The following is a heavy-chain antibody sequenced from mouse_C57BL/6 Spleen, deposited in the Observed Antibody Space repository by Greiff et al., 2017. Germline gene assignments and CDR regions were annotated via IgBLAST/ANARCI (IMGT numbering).Heavy chain of an antibody. CDR1: GYAFSSYW. D-gene: IGHD2-3*01. J-gene: IGHJ2*01. Sequence: QVQLKESGAELVKPGASVKISCKASGYAFSSYWMNWVKQRPGKGLEWIGQIYPGDGDTNYNGKFKGKATLTADKSSSTAYMQLSSLTTEDSAVYFCARIYDGYLFDYWGQGTTLTVSS. CDR2: IYPGDGDT. V-gene: IGHV1-80*01. CDR3: ARIYDGYLFDY.